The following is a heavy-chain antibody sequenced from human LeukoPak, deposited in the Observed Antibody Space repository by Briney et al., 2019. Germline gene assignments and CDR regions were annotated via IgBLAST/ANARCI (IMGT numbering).Heavy chain of an antibody. CDR2: IFHSGST. Sequence: SETLSLTCTVSGYSISSGYYWGWIRQPPGKGLEWIGSIFHSGSTYYNPSLKSRVTISVDTSKNQFSLKLSSVTAADTAVYFCARGDSSTWFPSGLHIGHWGQGILVSVSS. J-gene: IGHJ4*02. V-gene: IGHV4-38-2*02. CDR1: GYSISSGYY. D-gene: IGHD6-13*01. CDR3: ARGDSSTWFPSGLHIGH.